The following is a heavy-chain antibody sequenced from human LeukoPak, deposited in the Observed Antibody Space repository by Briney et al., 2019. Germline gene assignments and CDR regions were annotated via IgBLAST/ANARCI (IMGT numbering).Heavy chain of an antibody. V-gene: IGHV4-4*07. J-gene: IGHJ4*02. Sequence: PSETLSLTCTVSGGSISSYYWSWIRQPAGKGLEWIGRIYASGSTNYNPSLKSRVTMSVDTSKKQFSLKLRSVTAAGTAVYFCASCSGGSCYSLDSWGQGTLVTVSS. D-gene: IGHD2-15*01. CDR3: ASCSGGSCYSLDS. CDR1: GGSISSYY. CDR2: IYASGST.